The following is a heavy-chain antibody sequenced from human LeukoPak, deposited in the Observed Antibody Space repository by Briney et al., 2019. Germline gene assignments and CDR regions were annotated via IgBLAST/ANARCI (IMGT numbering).Heavy chain of an antibody. J-gene: IGHJ4*02. Sequence: TGGSLRLSCAASGFTVSSYYMSWVRQAPGKGLEWVSVIYSGGSTYYADSVKGRFTISRDNSKNTLYLQMNSLRAEDTAVYYCARDLAGDINPYDYWGQGTLVTVSS. CDR1: GFTVSSYY. V-gene: IGHV3-53*01. D-gene: IGHD2-15*01. CDR2: IYSGGST. CDR3: ARDLAGDINPYDY.